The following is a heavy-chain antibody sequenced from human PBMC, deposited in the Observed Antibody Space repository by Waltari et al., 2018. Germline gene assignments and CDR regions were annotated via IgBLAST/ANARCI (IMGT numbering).Heavy chain of an antibody. D-gene: IGHD1-20*01. CDR3: AKPFYNWDDPLHS. CDR1: GLTFGSLA. J-gene: IGHJ4*02. Sequence: EVQLLESGGGLVQPGGSLRLSCAASGLTFGSLAINGVRQTPGGGLGWVSAMSVSDGTYYTDSRKGRFTISRDSSKDTVYLQLSSLRVEDTAVYYCAKPFYNWDDPLHSWGQGTLVTVSS. V-gene: IGHV3-23*01. CDR2: MSVSDGT.